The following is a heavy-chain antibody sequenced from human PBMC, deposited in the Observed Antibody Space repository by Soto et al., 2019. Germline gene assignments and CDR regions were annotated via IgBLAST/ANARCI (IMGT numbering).Heavy chain of an antibody. V-gene: IGHV1-3*01. D-gene: IGHD2-8*01. CDR3: AREADGVCCRY. CDR1: GYTFTSYA. CDR2: INAGNGNT. Sequence: ASVKVSCKASGYTFTSYAMHWVRQAPGQRLEWMGWINAGNGNTKYSQKFQGRVTITGDTSASTAYMELSSLRSEDTAVYYCAREADGVCCRYWGQGTLVTVSS. J-gene: IGHJ4*02.